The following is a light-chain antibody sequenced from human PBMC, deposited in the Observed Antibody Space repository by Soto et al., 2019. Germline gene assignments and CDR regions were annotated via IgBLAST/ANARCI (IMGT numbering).Light chain of an antibody. CDR3: MQALQTPPYT. V-gene: IGKV2-28*01. Sequence: IVMTQSPLSLPVTPGEPASISCRSSKSLLHTNGYNYLDWYLQRPGQSPQLLIYWGSNRASGVPDRFSGSGSGADFTLKISRVEAEDVGVYYCMQALQTPPYTFGQGTKLETK. J-gene: IGKJ2*01. CDR2: WGS. CDR1: KSLLHTNGYNY.